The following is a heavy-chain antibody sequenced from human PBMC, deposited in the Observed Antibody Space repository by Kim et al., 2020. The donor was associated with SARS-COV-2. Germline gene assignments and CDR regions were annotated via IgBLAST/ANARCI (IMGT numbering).Heavy chain of an antibody. CDR3: ARDGKQSYGMDV. J-gene: IGHJ6*02. Sequence: YYKPSLRSRVTISVDTSKNQFSLNLSSVTAADTAVYFCARDGKQSYGMDVWGQGTTVTVSS. V-gene: IGHV4-39*07. D-gene: IGHD1-26*01.